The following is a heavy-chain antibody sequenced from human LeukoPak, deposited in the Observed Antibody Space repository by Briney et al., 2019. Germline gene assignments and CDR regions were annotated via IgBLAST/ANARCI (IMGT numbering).Heavy chain of an antibody. D-gene: IGHD2-2*01. CDR3: ARTPLLGYCSSTSCYAGDY. J-gene: IGHJ4*02. V-gene: IGHV3-53*01. Sequence: GGSLRLSCAASGFTVSSNYMSWVRQAPGKGLEWVSVIYSGGSTYYADYVKGRFTISRDNSKNTLYLQMNSLRAEDTAVYYCARTPLLGYCSSTSCYAGDYWGQGTLVTVSS. CDR1: GFTVSSNY. CDR2: IYSGGST.